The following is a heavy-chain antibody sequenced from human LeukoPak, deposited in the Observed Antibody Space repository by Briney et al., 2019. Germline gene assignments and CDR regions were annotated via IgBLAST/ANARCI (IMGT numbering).Heavy chain of an antibody. CDR3: ARSRRTYCSGGSCYHGGHDWFDP. V-gene: IGHV1-2*02. J-gene: IGHJ5*02. Sequence: PGASVKVSCKASGYIFTGYYMHWVRQAPGQGLEWMGWINPNSGDTNYAQKLQGRVTMTTDTSTSTAYMELRSLRSDDTAVYYCARSRRTYCSGGSCYHGGHDWFDPWGQGTLVTVSS. D-gene: IGHD2-15*01. CDR2: INPNSGDT. CDR1: GYIFTGYY.